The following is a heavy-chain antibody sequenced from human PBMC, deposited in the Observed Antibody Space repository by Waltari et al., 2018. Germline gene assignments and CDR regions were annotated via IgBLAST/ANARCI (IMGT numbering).Heavy chain of an antibody. CDR2: VNPNTGAT. CDR3: ARGSGSQAGL. V-gene: IGHV1-2*06. CDR1: GYDFTAYY. Sequence: QVQLVQSGAELKKPGASVTVSCRASGYDFTAYYIPWVRQAPGEGLEWMGRVNPNTGATDYAQRFQDRVTMTRDTSITTVYMDLSRLTSDDTAVYFCARGSGSQAGLWGQGTLVTVSS. D-gene: IGHD1-26*01. J-gene: IGHJ4*02.